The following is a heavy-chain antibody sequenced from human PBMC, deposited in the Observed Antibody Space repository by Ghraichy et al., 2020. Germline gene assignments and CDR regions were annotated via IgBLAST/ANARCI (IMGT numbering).Heavy chain of an antibody. CDR1: GFTFRNYW. CDR2: INQDGGEK. D-gene: IGHD2-21*01. J-gene: IGHJ4*02. V-gene: IGHV3-7*03. Sequence: GESLNISCAASGFTFRNYWMTWVRQPPGKGLEWVANINQDGGEKYYVDSVKGRFTISRDNAKNSLYLQMNSLRDEDTAVYYCARGGGIVAFRGPTFFDYWGQGTLVTVPS. CDR3: ARGGGIVAFRGPTFFDY.